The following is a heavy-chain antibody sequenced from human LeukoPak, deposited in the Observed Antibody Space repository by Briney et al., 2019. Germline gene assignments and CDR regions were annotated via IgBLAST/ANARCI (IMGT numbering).Heavy chain of an antibody. V-gene: IGHV3-74*01. D-gene: IGHD3-10*01. CDR1: GFTLNSYW. CDR3: AREGQQPRGVRWFDP. J-gene: IGHJ5*02. CDR2: INRDGSST. Sequence: GGSLRLSCAAYGFTLNSYWVHWGRQAPGRGLGWVSRINRDGSSTIYADSVKGRFTISRDNAKNTLYLQMNSLRAEDTTVYYCAREGQQPRGVRWFDPWGQGTLVTVSS.